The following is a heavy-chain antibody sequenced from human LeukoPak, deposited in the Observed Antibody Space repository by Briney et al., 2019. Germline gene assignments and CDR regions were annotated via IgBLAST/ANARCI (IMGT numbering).Heavy chain of an antibody. CDR1: GGTFSSYA. CDR3: ASLYCGGDCYPEPSTPFQH. J-gene: IGHJ1*01. Sequence: ASVKVSCKASGGTFSSYAISWVRQAPGQGLEWMGGIIPIFGTANYAQKFQGRVTITADKSTSTAYMELSSLRSEDTAVYYCASLYCGGDCYPEPSTPFQHWGQGTLVTVSS. D-gene: IGHD2-21*02. V-gene: IGHV1-69*06. CDR2: IIPIFGTA.